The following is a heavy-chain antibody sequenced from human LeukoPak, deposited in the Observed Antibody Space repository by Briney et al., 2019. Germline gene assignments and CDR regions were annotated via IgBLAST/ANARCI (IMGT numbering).Heavy chain of an antibody. D-gene: IGHD1-26*01. Sequence: GGSLRLSCAASGFTFSSYWMSWVRQAPGKGLEWVANMNEGGSEKYYVDSVKGRFTISRDNAKNSLYLQMNSLRAEDTAVYYCARDSGSYWGGYYFDYWGQGTLVTVSS. CDR2: MNEGGSEK. CDR3: ARDSGSYWGGYYFDY. V-gene: IGHV3-7*03. J-gene: IGHJ4*02. CDR1: GFTFSSYW.